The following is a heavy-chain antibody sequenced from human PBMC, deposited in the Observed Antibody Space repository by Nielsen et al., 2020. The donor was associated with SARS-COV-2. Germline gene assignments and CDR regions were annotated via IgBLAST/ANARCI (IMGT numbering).Heavy chain of an antibody. Sequence: SVKVSCKASGYTFTSYDINWVRQATGQGLEWMGGIIPIFGTANYAQKFQGRVTITADESTSTAYMELSSLRSEDTAVYYCATPSRPGYYYYYMDVWGKGTTVTVSS. CDR2: IIPIFGTA. D-gene: IGHD6-6*01. CDR1: GYTFTSYD. CDR3: ATPSRPGYYYYYMDV. J-gene: IGHJ6*03. V-gene: IGHV1-69*13.